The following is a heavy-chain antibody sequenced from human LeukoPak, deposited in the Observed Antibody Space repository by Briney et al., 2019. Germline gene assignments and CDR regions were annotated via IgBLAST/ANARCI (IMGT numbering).Heavy chain of an antibody. CDR2: INPNSGGT. J-gene: IGHJ4*02. Sequence: ASVKVSCKASGYTFTGYYMHWVRQAPGQGLEWRGWINPNSGGTNYAQKFQGRVTMTRDTSFTTAYMEMSRLRSDDTALYYCARSPHILTGENFDHWGQGTLVTVSS. D-gene: IGHD3-9*01. CDR3: ARSPHILTGENFDH. V-gene: IGHV1-2*02. CDR1: GYTFTGYY.